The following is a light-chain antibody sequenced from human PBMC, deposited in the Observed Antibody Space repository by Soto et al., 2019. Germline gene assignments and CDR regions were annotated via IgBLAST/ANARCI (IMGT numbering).Light chain of an antibody. CDR1: QGIRSY. Sequence: IQLTQSPSSLCASVGDRVAITCRASQGIRSYLAWYQQKPGEAPKLLISIASILQSGVPSRFSGSGSGTDFVLTISSLQPEDSATYYCQQLDSMPITFGQGTRLEIK. J-gene: IGKJ5*01. CDR2: IAS. CDR3: QQLDSMPIT. V-gene: IGKV1-9*01.